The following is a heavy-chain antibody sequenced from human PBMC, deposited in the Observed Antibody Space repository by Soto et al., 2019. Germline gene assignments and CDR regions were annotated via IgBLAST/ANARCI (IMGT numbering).Heavy chain of an antibody. D-gene: IGHD1-26*01. CDR3: ARDLIVGDTPPYYFDS. CDR1: GYTFTSYG. J-gene: IGHJ4*02. CDR2: ISAYNGNT. V-gene: IGHV1-18*01. Sequence: QVQLVQSGAEVKKPGASVKVSCKASGYTFTSYGISWVRQAPGQGLEWMGWISAYNGNTNYAPKLKGRVTMTTDTSTSTAYMELRSRRSDDTAVYYCARDLIVGDTPPYYFDSWGQGTLVTVSS.